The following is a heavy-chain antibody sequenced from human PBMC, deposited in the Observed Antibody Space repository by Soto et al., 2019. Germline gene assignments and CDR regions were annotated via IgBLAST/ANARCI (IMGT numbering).Heavy chain of an antibody. D-gene: IGHD6-6*01. CDR2: ISGSGGST. J-gene: IGHJ6*02. CDR1: GFTFSSYA. V-gene: IGHV3-23*01. CDR3: AREPRSSSISVRLYYYYGMDV. Sequence: PGGSLRLSCAASGFTFSSYAMSWVRQAPGKGLEWVSAISGSGGSTYYADSVKGRFTISRDNSKNTLYLQMSSLRSEDTAVYYCAREPRSSSISVRLYYYYGMDVWGQGTTVTVSS.